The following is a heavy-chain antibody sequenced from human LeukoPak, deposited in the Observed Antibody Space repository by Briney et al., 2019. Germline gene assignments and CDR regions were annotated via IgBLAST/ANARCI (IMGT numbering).Heavy chain of an antibody. CDR2: ITGRADKT. J-gene: IGHJ6*03. D-gene: IGHD6-19*01. CDR3: AKDERGWYRQFSYYYMDV. Sequence: GGSLRVSCVGFGFTFKNYAMNWVRQAPGKGLEWVAGITGRADKTYYAESVKGRFTISRDNSNNTLHLQMNSLRVDDTAVYYCAKDERGWYRQFSYYYMDVWGIGATVTGSS. CDR1: GFTFKNYA. V-gene: IGHV3-23*01.